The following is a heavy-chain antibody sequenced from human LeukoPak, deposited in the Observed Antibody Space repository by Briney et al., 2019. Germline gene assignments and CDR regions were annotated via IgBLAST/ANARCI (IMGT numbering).Heavy chain of an antibody. D-gene: IGHD3-10*01. CDR3: ARNYYGSGKGGIDY. CDR1: GYAFSAYY. V-gene: IGHV1-18*04. CDR2: LNPQTGNT. J-gene: IGHJ4*02. Sequence: ASVKVSCKASGYAFSAYYMHWVRQAPGQGLEWMGWLNPQTGNTNYAQKLQGRVTMTTDTSTSTAYMELRSLRSDDTAVYYCARNYYGSGKGGIDYWGQGTLVTVSS.